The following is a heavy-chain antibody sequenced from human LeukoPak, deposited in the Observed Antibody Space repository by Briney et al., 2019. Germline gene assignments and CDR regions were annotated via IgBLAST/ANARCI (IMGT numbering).Heavy chain of an antibody. CDR1: GFTFSSYA. CDR2: ISYDGSNK. V-gene: IGHV3-30-3*01. Sequence: PGGSLRLSCAASGFTFSSYAMHWVRQAPGKGLEWVAVISYDGSNKYYADSAKGRFTISRDNSKNTLYLQMNSLRAEDTAVYYCARAYCSGGSCYSFSYFDYWGQGTLVTVSS. J-gene: IGHJ4*02. CDR3: ARAYCSGGSCYSFSYFDY. D-gene: IGHD2-15*01.